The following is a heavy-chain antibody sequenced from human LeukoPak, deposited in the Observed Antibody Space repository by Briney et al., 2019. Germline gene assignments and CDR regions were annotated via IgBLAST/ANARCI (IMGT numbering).Heavy chain of an antibody. D-gene: IGHD2-15*01. V-gene: IGHV5-51*01. J-gene: IGHJ4*02. CDR1: GYNFATYW. CDR2: IYPSDSDT. CDR3: ARTGSRYCQDY. Sequence: GASLQISCKASGYNFATYWIGWVRQLPGKGLEWMGIIYPSDSDTRYSPSFQGQVTISADKSISTAYLQWGSLRASDTAIYYCARTGSRYCQDYWGQGTLVTVSS.